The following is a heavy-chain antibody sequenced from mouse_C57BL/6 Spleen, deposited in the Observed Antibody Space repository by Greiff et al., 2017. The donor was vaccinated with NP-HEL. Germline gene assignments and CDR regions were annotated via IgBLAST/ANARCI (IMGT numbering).Heavy chain of an antibody. Sequence: VQRVESGAELVKPGASVKISCKASGYAFSSYWMNWVKQRPGKGLEWIGQIYPGDGDTNYNGKFKGKATLTADKSSSTAYMQLSSLTSEDSAVYFCARGGLLTYYYAMDYWGQGTSVTVSS. V-gene: IGHV1-80*01. CDR3: ARGGLLTYYYAMDY. J-gene: IGHJ4*01. CDR2: IYPGDGDT. D-gene: IGHD2-3*01. CDR1: GYAFSSYW.